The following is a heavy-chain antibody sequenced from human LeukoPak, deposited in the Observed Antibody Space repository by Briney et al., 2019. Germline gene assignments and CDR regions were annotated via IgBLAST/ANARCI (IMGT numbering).Heavy chain of an antibody. CDR1: GFTFSSYG. J-gene: IGHJ6*02. Sequence: GGSLRLSCAASGFTFSSYGMHWVRQAPGKGLEWVAVISYDGSDKYYADSVKGRFTISRDNSKNTLYLQMNSLRGEDTAVYYCAKSHGDEYYYYYGMDVWGQGTTVTVS. V-gene: IGHV3-30*18. D-gene: IGHD4-17*01. CDR2: ISYDGSDK. CDR3: AKSHGDEYYYYYGMDV.